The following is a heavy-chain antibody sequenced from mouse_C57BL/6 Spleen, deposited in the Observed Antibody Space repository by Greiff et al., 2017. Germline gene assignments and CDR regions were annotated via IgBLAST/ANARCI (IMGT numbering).Heavy chain of an antibody. D-gene: IGHD2-3*01. Sequence: EVKLVEPGGGLVKPGGSLKLSCAASGFTFSDYGMHWVRQAPEKGLEWVAYISRDSSTIYYADTVKGRFTISRDNAKNTLFLQMTSLRSEDTDMYYCARGYDGYLPDFDYWGQGTTLTVSS. CDR1: GFTFSDYG. J-gene: IGHJ2*01. CDR2: ISRDSSTI. V-gene: IGHV5-17*01. CDR3: ARGYDGYLPDFDY.